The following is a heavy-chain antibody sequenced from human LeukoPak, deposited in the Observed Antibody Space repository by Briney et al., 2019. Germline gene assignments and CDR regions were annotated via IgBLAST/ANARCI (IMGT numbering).Heavy chain of an antibody. D-gene: IGHD3-3*01. V-gene: IGHV4-39*07. CDR1: GGSISRSTYY. CDR3: ARDSVDDFWSGYYPL. Sequence: SETLSLTCTVSGGSISRSTYYWGWIRQPPGKGLEWIGSISYSGSTYYNPSLKSRVTISVDTSKNQFSLKLSSVTAADTAVYYCARDSVDDFWSGYYPLWGQGTMVTVSS. CDR2: ISYSGST. J-gene: IGHJ3*01.